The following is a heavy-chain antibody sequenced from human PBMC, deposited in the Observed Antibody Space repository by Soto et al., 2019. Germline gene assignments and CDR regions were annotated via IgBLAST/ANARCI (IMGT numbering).Heavy chain of an antibody. CDR3: ASSLLTPFDY. V-gene: IGHV3-74*01. J-gene: IGHJ4*02. CDR2: INSDGSST. D-gene: IGHD7-27*01. CDR1: GFTFNNYW. Sequence: PGGSLRLSCAASGFTFNNYWMHWVRQAPGKGLVWVSRINSDGSSTSYADPVKGRFTISRDNAKNTLYLQMNSLRAEDTAVYYCASSLLTPFDYWGQGTLVTVSS.